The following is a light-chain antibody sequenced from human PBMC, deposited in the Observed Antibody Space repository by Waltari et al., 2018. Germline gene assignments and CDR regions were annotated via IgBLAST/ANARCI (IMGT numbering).Light chain of an antibody. CDR2: EVN. CDR3: FSYAGSNTFV. J-gene: IGLJ1*01. Sequence: QSALTQPPSASGSPGQSVTISCTGTSSDVGAYNYVSWYQQHPGKAPTFMIYEVNKRPSGVPDRFSGSKSGNTASLTISGLQAEDEADYYCFSYAGSNTFVFGTGTEVTVL. V-gene: IGLV2-8*01. CDR1: SSDVGAYNY.